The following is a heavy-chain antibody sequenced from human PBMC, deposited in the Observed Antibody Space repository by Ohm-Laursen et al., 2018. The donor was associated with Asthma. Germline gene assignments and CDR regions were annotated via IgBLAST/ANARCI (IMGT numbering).Heavy chain of an antibody. D-gene: IGHD2-8*02. V-gene: IGHV3-30*03. CDR2: ISYDGSNK. CDR3: ARQLEADCTGGLCNYYGMDV. J-gene: IGHJ6*02. Sequence: SLRLSCAASGFTFSSYGMHWVRQAPGKGLEWVAVISYDGSNKYYADSVKGRFTISRDNSKNTLYLQMNSLRSEDTAIYFCARQLEADCTGGLCNYYGMDVWGQGTTVTVSS. CDR1: GFTFSSYG.